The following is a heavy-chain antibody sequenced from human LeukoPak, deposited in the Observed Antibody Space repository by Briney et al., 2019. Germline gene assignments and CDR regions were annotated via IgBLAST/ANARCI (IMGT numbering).Heavy chain of an antibody. Sequence: ASVKVSCKASGYTFTSYGISWVRQAPGQGLEGMGWISVYNGNTNYAQKLQGRVTMTTDTSTSTAYMELRSLRSDDTAVYYCARLELSDDAFDIWGQGTMVTVSS. CDR1: GYTFTSYG. CDR2: ISVYNGNT. CDR3: ARLELSDDAFDI. D-gene: IGHD1-7*01. V-gene: IGHV1-18*01. J-gene: IGHJ3*02.